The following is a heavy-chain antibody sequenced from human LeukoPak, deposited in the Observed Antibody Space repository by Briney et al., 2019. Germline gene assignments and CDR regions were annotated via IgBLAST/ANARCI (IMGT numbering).Heavy chain of an antibody. CDR3: ARQGSSTTSWQTIDY. D-gene: IGHD2-2*01. CDR1: GYTFTGYY. V-gene: IGHV5-51*01. Sequence: KVSCKASGYTFTGYYMHWVRQMPGKGLECMGIINPVDSETRYSPSFQGQVTISVDKSITTASLQWSSLRASDTAMYYCARQGSSTTSWQTIDYWGQGTLVSVSS. J-gene: IGHJ4*02. CDR2: INPVDSET.